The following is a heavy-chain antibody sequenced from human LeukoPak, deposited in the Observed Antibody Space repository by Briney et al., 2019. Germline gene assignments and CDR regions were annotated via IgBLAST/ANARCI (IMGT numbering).Heavy chain of an antibody. D-gene: IGHD6-19*01. CDR3: ARVGQQWEPLDY. Sequence: GGSLRLSCAASGFTVSSNYMSWVRQAPGKGLEWVSVIYSGGSTYYADSVKGRFTISRDNSKNTLYLQMNSLRAEDTAVYYGARVGQQWEPLDYWGQGTLVTVSS. J-gene: IGHJ4*02. V-gene: IGHV3-66*01. CDR2: IYSGGST. CDR1: GFTVSSNY.